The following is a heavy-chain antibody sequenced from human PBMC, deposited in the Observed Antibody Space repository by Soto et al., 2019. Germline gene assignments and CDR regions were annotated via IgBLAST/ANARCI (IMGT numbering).Heavy chain of an antibody. CDR2: MNPNSGNT. D-gene: IGHD6-13*01. Sequence: QVQLVQSGAEVKKPGASVKVSCKASGYTFTSYDINWVRQATGQGLEWMGWMNPNSGNTGYAQKFQGRVTMTRNTSIRTPYMELSSLRSEDTAVYYCARGASSSWRSYYYCMDVWGQGTTVTVSS. CDR1: GYTFTSYD. CDR3: ARGASSSWRSYYYCMDV. V-gene: IGHV1-8*01. J-gene: IGHJ6*02.